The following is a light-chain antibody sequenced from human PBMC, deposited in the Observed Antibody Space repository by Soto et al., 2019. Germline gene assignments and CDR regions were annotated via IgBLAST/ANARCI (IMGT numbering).Light chain of an antibody. V-gene: IGKV3-20*01. CDR3: EQYGSSGT. J-gene: IGKJ1*01. Sequence: ERMFTQSPNTLALSPRERATLSCRASQSVSSYLAWYQQKPGQAPRLLIYDASNRATGIPARFSGSGSGTDFTRTISRLEPEDFAVYYGEQYGSSGTFGQGTKVDIK. CDR1: QSVSSY. CDR2: DAS.